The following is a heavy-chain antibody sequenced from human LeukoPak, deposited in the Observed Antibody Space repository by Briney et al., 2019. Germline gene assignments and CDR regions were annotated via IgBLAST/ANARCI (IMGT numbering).Heavy chain of an antibody. CDR2: MNPNSGNT. Sequence: GASVKVSCKTSGYTFTSYDINWVRQATGQGLEWMGWMNPNSGNTGYAQKFQGRVTMTRNTSISTAYMELSSLRSEDTAVYYCARVAYSSSWYGYYYYYMDVWGKGTTVTISS. V-gene: IGHV1-8*02. D-gene: IGHD6-13*01. J-gene: IGHJ6*03. CDR1: GYTFTSYD. CDR3: ARVAYSSSWYGYYYYYMDV.